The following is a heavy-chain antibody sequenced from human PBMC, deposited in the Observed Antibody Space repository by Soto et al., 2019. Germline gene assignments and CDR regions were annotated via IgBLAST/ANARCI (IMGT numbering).Heavy chain of an antibody. D-gene: IGHD6-13*01. V-gene: IGHV1-69*13. Sequence: ASVKVSCKASGGTFSSYAISWVRQAPGQGLEWMGGIIPIFGTANYAQKFQGRVTITADESTSTAYMELSSLRSEDTAVYYCASVGGYSSSWYVGWFDPWGQGTLVTV. CDR2: IIPIFGTA. CDR1: GGTFSSYA. CDR3: ASVGGYSSSWYVGWFDP. J-gene: IGHJ5*02.